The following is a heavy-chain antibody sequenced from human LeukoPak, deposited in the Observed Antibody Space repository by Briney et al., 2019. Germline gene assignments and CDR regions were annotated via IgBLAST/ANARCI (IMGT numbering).Heavy chain of an antibody. CDR2: IYTSGST. D-gene: IGHD3-22*01. J-gene: IGHJ5*02. V-gene: IGHV4-4*07. CDR3: AREEVITMIVVDRGGWFDP. Sequence: SETLSLTCTVSGGSISSYYWSWIRQPAGKGLEWIGRIYTSGSTNYNPSPKSRVTMSVDTSKNQFSLKLSSVTAADTAVYYCAREEVITMIVVDRGGWFDPWGQGTLVTVSS. CDR1: GGSISSYY.